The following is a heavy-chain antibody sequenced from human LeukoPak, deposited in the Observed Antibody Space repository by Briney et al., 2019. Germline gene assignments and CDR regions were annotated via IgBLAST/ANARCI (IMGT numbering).Heavy chain of an antibody. CDR1: GFTFSSYA. CDR2: ISGSGGST. D-gene: IGHD5-18*01. CDR3: AKTRRGYSYGCYDS. Sequence: RGSLRLSCAASGFTFSSYAMSLVRQAPRKGPEWVSAISGSGGSTYYADSVKRPFTISRDNSKNPLYLQMNSLRAEDTAVYYCAKTRRGYSYGCYDSWGQGTLVTVSS. J-gene: IGHJ4*02. V-gene: IGHV3-23*01.